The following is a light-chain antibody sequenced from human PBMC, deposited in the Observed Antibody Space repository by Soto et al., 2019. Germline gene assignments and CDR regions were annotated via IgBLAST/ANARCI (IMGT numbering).Light chain of an antibody. CDR3: QQRSNWPLT. J-gene: IGKJ4*01. CDR1: QSISTY. V-gene: IGKV3-11*01. Sequence: VLTQSPATLSLSPGERATLSCRASQSISTYLAWYQQKPGQAPRLLIYDASNRATGIPARFSGSGSGTDFTLTISSLDPEDFAVYYCQQRSNWPLTFGGGTKVDIK. CDR2: DAS.